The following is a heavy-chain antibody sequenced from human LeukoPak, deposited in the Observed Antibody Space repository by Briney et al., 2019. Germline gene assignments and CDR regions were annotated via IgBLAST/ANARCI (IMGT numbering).Heavy chain of an antibody. J-gene: IGHJ4*02. D-gene: IGHD3-3*01. CDR3: ARGSYDFWSGYYKAPFDY. V-gene: IGHV4-4*07. Sequence: PSETLSLTCTVSGGSISSYYWSWIRQPAGKGLEWIGRIYTSGSTNYNPSLKSRVTMSVDTSKNQFSLKLSSVIAADTAVYYCARGSYDFWSGYYKAPFDYWGQGTLVTVSS. CDR1: GGSISSYY. CDR2: IYTSGST.